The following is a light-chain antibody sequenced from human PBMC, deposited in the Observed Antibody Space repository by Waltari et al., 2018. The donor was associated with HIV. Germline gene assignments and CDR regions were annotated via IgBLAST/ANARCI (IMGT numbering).Light chain of an antibody. Sequence: AIQLTQSPSSLSASVRDRVTITCRASQGISSALAWYQQKPGKAPKLLIYEASSLESGVPSRFSGSGSGTDFTLTISSLQPADFATYYCQHFNSYPHTFGQGTKLEIK. J-gene: IGKJ2*01. CDR3: QHFNSYPHT. CDR2: EAS. V-gene: IGKV1-13*02. CDR1: QGISSA.